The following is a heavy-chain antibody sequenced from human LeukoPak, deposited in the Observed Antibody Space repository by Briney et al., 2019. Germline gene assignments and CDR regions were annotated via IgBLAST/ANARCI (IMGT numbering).Heavy chain of an antibody. CDR2: IFCSGST. J-gene: IGHJ3*02. V-gene: IGHV3-66*01. CDR3: VFAFDI. D-gene: IGHD2-8*01. CDR1: GFTFSSNY. Sequence: GGSLRLSCAASGFTFSSNYMSWVRQAPGKGLEWVSVIFCSGSTYHADTVNSRITISRDNAKNRLYLQMNCLRAEDTAVYYLVFAFDIWGQGTMVTVSS.